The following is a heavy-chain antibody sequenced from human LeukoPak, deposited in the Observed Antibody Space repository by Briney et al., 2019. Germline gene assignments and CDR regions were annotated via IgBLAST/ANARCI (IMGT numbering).Heavy chain of an antibody. V-gene: IGHV4-34*01. CDR2: INHSGST. CDR1: GGSFSGYY. CDR3: ARTDGGLFDY. D-gene: IGHD4-23*01. J-gene: IGHJ4*02. Sequence: SETLSLTCAVYGGSFSGYYWSWIRQPPGKGLEWIGEINHSGSTYYNPSLKSRVTISVDTSKNQFSLKLSSVTAADTAVYYCARTDGGLFDYWGQGTLVTVSS.